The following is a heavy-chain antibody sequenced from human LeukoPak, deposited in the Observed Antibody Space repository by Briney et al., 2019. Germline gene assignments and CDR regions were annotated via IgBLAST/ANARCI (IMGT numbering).Heavy chain of an antibody. J-gene: IGHJ2*01. CDR2: ISGSGAST. CDR3: AKDRTVGASYWYFDL. V-gene: IGHV3-23*01. D-gene: IGHD1-26*01. Sequence: GGSLRLSCLTSGFTFSTNAMSWVRQAPGKGLEWISGISGSGASTYYADSVTGRFTISRDNSKNTLFLHMNTLRAEDTAIYYCAKDRTVGASYWYFDLWGRGTLVTVSS. CDR1: GFTFSTNA.